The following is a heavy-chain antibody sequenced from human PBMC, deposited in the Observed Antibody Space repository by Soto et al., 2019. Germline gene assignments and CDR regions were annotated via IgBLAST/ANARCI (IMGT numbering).Heavy chain of an antibody. J-gene: IGHJ6*02. CDR3: ARGGVGATGLYYGMDV. Sequence: SQTLSLTCVISGDSVSSNSAAWNWIRQSPSRGLEWLGRTYYRSKWYNDYAVSVKSRITINPDTSKNQFSLQLNSMTPEDTAVYYCARGGVGATGLYYGMDVWGQGTTVTVSS. V-gene: IGHV6-1*01. D-gene: IGHD1-26*01. CDR2: TYYRSKWYN. CDR1: GDSVSSNSAA.